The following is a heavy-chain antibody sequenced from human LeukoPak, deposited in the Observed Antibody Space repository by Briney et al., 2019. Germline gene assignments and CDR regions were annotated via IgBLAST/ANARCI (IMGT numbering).Heavy chain of an antibody. J-gene: IGHJ5*02. CDR1: GFTFSYYA. D-gene: IGHD3-16*01. Sequence: PGGSLRLSCAASGFTFSYYAMHWVRQAPGKGLEYVSAISNNGEYTYYANSVKGRFTISRDNSNNTLCLQMGSLRAEDMAVYYCARVGDHGWFDPWGQGTLVTVPS. V-gene: IGHV3-64*01. CDR3: ARVGDHGWFDP. CDR2: ISNNGEYT.